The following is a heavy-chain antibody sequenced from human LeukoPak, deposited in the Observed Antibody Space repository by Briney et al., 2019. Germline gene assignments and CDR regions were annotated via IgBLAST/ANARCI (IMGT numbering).Heavy chain of an antibody. D-gene: IGHD1-26*01. V-gene: IGHV1-24*01. Sequence: VKVSCKVSGYTLTELSMHWVRQAPGKGLEWMGGFDPEDGETIYAQKFQGRVTMTEDTSTDTAYMELSSLRSEDTAVYYCATDRREWELRLFDYWGQGTLVTVSS. CDR3: ATDRREWELRLFDY. CDR2: FDPEDGET. CDR1: GYTLTELS. J-gene: IGHJ4*02.